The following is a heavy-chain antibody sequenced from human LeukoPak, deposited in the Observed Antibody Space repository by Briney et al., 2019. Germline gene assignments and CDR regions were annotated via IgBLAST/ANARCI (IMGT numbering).Heavy chain of an antibody. CDR1: GGSMTYYY. Sequence: SETLSLTCTVSGGSMTYYYLTWIRQPPGKGLEWIGYIYYSGNTNYNPSLKSRVTISVDTSKNQFSLMLGSVTATDTVVFDCARQRGGYFDYWGQGTLVTVSS. J-gene: IGHJ4*02. D-gene: IGHD2-15*01. V-gene: IGHV4-59*08. CDR3: ARQRGGYFDY. CDR2: IYYSGNT.